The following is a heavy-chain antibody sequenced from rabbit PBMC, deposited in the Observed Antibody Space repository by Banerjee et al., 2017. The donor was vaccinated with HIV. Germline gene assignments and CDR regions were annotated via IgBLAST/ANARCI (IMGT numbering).Heavy chain of an antibody. CDR3: GRDSGYNYWHFNL. CDR1: GFSFSSSYY. Sequence: QSLEESGGGLVQPGASLTLTCTASGFSFSSSYYMSWGRQAPGKGLEWIGYIYTGSSGSTDYASWAKGRFTISKTSSTTVTLQMTSLTAADTATYFCGRDSGYNYWHFNLWGPGTLVTVS. CDR2: IYTGSSGST. D-gene: IGHD1-1*01. J-gene: IGHJ4*01. V-gene: IGHV1S40*01.